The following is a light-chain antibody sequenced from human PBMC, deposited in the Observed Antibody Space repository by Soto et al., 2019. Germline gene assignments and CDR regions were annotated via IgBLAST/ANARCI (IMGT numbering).Light chain of an antibody. CDR1: QGVGDD. CDR2: AAS. V-gene: IGKV1-6*01. Sequence: ALQMTQSPSSLSASVGDRVIITCRASQGVGDDLGWYQQRPGKAPKVLIYAASTLQSGVPSRFSGSGSGTFFTLTISSLQPDDSATYYCLQDHDYPHTFGQGTKVEIK. J-gene: IGKJ1*01. CDR3: LQDHDYPHT.